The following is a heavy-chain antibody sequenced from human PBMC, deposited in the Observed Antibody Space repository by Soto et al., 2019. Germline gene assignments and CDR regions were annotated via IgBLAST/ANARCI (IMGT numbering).Heavy chain of an antibody. J-gene: IGHJ4*02. CDR1: GYTFTSYG. Sequence: GASVKVSCKASGYTFTSYGISWVRQAPGQGLEWMGWISAYNGNTNYAQKLQGRVTMTTDTSTSTAYMELRSLRSDDTAVYYCARVLTYYDILTGYPYYFDYWGQGPLVTVSS. CDR3: ARVLTYYDILTGYPYYFDY. CDR2: ISAYNGNT. V-gene: IGHV1-18*01. D-gene: IGHD3-9*01.